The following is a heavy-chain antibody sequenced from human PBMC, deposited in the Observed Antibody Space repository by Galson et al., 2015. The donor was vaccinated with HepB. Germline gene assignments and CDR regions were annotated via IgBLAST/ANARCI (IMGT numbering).Heavy chain of an antibody. V-gene: IGHV4-61*02. CDR1: GGSISSRSYY. J-gene: IGHJ4*02. CDR2: IYSSGST. D-gene: IGHD3-10*01. CDR3: ATDQTSYGTTSFDY. Sequence: TLSLTCTVSGGSISSRSYYWSWIRQPAGKGLEWIGRIYSSGSTNYNPSLESRATISVDTSKNQFSLKLRSVTAADTAVYYCATDQTSYGTTSFDYWGQGTLVIVSS.